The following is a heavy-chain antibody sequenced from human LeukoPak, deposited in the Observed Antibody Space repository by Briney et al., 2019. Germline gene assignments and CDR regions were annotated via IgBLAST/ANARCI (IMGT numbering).Heavy chain of an antibody. J-gene: IGHJ4*02. CDR2: ISYDGSNK. CDR1: GFTFSSYG. Sequence: GRSLRLSCAASGFTFSSYGMHWVRQAPGKGLEWVAVISYDGSNKYYADSVKGRFTISRDNSKNTLYLQMNSLRAEDTAVYYCAKSRPGSIVVVTAPRFDYWGQGTLVTVSS. V-gene: IGHV3-30*18. CDR3: AKSRPGSIVVVTAPRFDY. D-gene: IGHD2-21*02.